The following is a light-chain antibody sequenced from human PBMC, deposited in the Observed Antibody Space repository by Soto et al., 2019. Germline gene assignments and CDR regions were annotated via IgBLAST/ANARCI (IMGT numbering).Light chain of an antibody. CDR2: DVS. CDR1: SSDVGGYNY. J-gene: IGLJ1*01. V-gene: IGLV2-14*03. CDR3: SSYTTSNTRQIV. Sequence: QSLLTQPASVSGSPGQSITISCTCTSSDVGGYNYVSWYQHHPGKAPKLLIYDVSNRPSGVSNRFSGSKSDNTASLTISGLQPEDEADYYCSSYTTSNTRQIVFGTGTKVTVL.